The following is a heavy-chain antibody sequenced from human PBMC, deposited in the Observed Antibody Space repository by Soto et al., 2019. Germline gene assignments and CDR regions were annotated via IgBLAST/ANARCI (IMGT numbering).Heavy chain of an antibody. CDR2: IIPIFGTA. CDR3: ATRGATVTDWGFFDY. J-gene: IGHJ4*02. Sequence: QVQLVQSGAEVKKPGSSVKVSCKASGGTFSSYAISWVRQAPGQGLEWMGGIIPIFGTANYAQKFQGRVTITADESTSTAYRELSSLRSEDTAVYYCATRGATVTDWGFFDYWGQGTLVTVSS. V-gene: IGHV1-69*01. CDR1: GGTFSSYA. D-gene: IGHD4-4*01.